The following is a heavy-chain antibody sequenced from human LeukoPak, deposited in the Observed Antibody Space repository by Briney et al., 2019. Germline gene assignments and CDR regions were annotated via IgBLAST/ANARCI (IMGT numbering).Heavy chain of an antibody. CDR3: ARDSLLGVAAASNGMDI. CDR2: ISYDGSNK. J-gene: IGHJ6*02. Sequence: GGSLRLSCAASGFTFSNYAMHWVRQAPGKGLEWVAVISYDGSNKYYADSVKGRFTISRDNSKNTVYLQMNSLRAEDTAVYYCARDSLLGVAAASNGMDIWGQGTTVTVSS. D-gene: IGHD6-13*01. V-gene: IGHV3-30-3*01. CDR1: GFTFSNYA.